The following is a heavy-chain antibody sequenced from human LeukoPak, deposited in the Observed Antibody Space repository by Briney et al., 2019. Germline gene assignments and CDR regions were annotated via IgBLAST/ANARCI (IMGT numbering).Heavy chain of an antibody. CDR2: ISSSSSYI. J-gene: IGHJ4*02. V-gene: IGHV3-21*01. CDR3: ARTGITVAPPFDY. Sequence: GGSLRLSCAASGFTFSNYNMHWVRQAPGRGLEWVSSISSSSSYIYYADSVKGRFTISRDDAKNSLYLQMTSLRAEDTAVYYCARTGITVAPPFDYWGQGTLVTVSS. CDR1: GFTFSNYN. D-gene: IGHD4-23*01.